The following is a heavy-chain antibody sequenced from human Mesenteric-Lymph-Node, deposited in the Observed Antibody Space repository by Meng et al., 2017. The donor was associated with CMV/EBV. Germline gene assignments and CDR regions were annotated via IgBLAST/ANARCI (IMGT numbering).Heavy chain of an antibody. CDR3: ASVNCGGDCYSGGWFDP. Sequence: SISSGGYSCTWNRQHPGKGLEWIGYIYYSGDTYYNPSLKSQVTISIDTSKNQFSLKLTSVTAADTAVYYCASVNCGGDCYSGGWFDPWGQGILVTVSS. CDR2: IYYSGDT. CDR1: SISSGGYS. V-gene: IGHV4-31*01. D-gene: IGHD2-21*02. J-gene: IGHJ5*02.